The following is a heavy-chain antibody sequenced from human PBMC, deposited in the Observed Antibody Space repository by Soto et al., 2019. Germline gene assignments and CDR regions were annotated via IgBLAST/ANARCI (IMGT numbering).Heavy chain of an antibody. CDR2: IYTSGRT. CDR1: GGSISSYY. CDR3: AREGRWTYYDFWSGYYNNWFDP. Sequence: QVQLQESGPGLVKPSETLSLTCTVSGGSISSYYWSWIRQPAGKGLEWIGRIYTSGRTNYNPSLKSRVTMSVDTSKNQFSLKLSSVTAADTAVYYCAREGRWTYYDFWSGYYNNWFDPWGQGTLVTVSS. J-gene: IGHJ5*02. V-gene: IGHV4-4*07. D-gene: IGHD3-3*01.